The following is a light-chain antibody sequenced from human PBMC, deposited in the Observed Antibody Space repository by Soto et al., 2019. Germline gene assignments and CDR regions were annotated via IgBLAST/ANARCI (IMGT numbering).Light chain of an antibody. CDR2: DAS. V-gene: IGKV3-11*01. J-gene: IGKJ2*01. Sequence: EIVLTQSPATLSLSPGERATLSCRASQSVGDYLAWYQQKLGQAPRLLIYDASNRATGIPARFSGSGSGTDFTLTISSLEPEYFAVYFCQQRSDSPSFGQGTKLEIK. CDR1: QSVGDY. CDR3: QQRSDSPS.